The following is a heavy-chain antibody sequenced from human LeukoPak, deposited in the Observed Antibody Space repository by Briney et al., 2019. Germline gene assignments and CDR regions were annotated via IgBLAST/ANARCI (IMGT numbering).Heavy chain of an antibody. D-gene: IGHD3-3*01. J-gene: IGHJ3*02. CDR1: GGSISSGSYY. CDR3: ARTYYDFWSGYYSAFDI. CDR2: IYTSGST. V-gene: IGHV4-61*02. Sequence: SQTLSLTCTVSGGSISSGSYYWSWIRQPAGKGLEWIGRIYTSGSTNYNPSLKSRVTISVDTSKNQFSLKLSSVTAADTAVYYCARTYYDFWSGYYSAFDIWGQGTMVTVSS.